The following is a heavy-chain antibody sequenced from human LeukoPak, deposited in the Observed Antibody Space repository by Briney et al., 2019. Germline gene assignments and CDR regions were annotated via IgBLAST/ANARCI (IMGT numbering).Heavy chain of an antibody. D-gene: IGHD2-15*01. CDR1: GFTVSSSY. CDR3: ARVGNCSGGSCYFDY. Sequence: GGSLRLSCAASGFTVSSSYMSWVRQAPGKGLEWVAVISYDGSNKYYADSVKGRFTISRDNSKTTLYLQMNSLRAEDTAVYYCARVGNCSGGSCYFDYWGQGTLVTVSS. V-gene: IGHV3-30*19. J-gene: IGHJ4*02. CDR2: ISYDGSNK.